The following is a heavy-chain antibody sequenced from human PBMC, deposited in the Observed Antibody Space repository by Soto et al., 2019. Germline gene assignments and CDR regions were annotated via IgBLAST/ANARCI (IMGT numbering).Heavy chain of an antibody. CDR1: CGSFSPYF. V-gene: IGHV4-34*01. CDR3: ARLASGWQYYYFDF. J-gene: IGHJ2*01. D-gene: IGHD6-19*01. CDR2: INHSGST. Sequence: SETLSLTCSFYCGSFSPYFLSLILHPPGKGLEWIGEINHSGSTNYNPSLTRRATLSVDTSKNQVSLKLTSVTAADTAVYYCARLASGWQYYYFDFWGRGTPVTVSS.